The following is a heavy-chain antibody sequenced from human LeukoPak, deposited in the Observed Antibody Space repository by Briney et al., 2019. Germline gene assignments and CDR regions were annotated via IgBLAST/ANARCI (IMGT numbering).Heavy chain of an antibody. J-gene: IGHJ4*02. V-gene: IGHV1-2*02. CDR3: ARVGSSSWYPSLGYYFDY. CDR1: GYTFTGYY. D-gene: IGHD6-13*01. CDR2: INPNSGGT. Sequence: ASVKVSCKASGYTFTGYYMHWVRQAPGQGLEWMGWINPNSGGTNYAQKFQGRVTMTRDTSISTAYMELSRLRPDDTAVYYCARVGSSSWYPSLGYYFDYWGQGTLVTVSS.